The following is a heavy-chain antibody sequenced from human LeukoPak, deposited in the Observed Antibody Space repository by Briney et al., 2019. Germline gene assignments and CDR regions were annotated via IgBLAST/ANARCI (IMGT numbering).Heavy chain of an antibody. CDR1: GFTFSSYS. D-gene: IGHD5-18*01. CDR2: LSSRSSDI. V-gene: IGHV3-21*01. CDR3: ARGTHYTAMVTYDY. Sequence: TGGSRTLSCAPSGFTFSSYSMNWVRQAPGKVLEWVSSLSSRSSDIYYAASVKGRFTISRDNAKNSLYLQMNSLRAEDTAVYYCARGTHYTAMVTYDYWGQGTLVTVSS. J-gene: IGHJ4*02.